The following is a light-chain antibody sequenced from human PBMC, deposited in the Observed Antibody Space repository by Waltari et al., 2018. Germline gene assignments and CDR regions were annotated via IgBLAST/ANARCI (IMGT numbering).Light chain of an antibody. CDR1: QDISTS. V-gene: IGKV1-12*01. J-gene: IGKJ1*01. CDR3: QQGDTSPPT. CDR2: HSS. Sequence: EIHMTQSPSSVSASVGDRVSMSCRASQDISTSLAWYQQKSGKAPSLLIYHSSTLQSGVPSRFSGAGTGTDFTLTINNLHPEDFATYFCQQGDTSPPTFGPGTNVELK.